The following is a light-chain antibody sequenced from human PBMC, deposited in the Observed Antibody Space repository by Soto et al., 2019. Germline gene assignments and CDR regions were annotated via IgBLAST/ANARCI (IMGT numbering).Light chain of an antibody. CDR1: SSNIGAGHV. CDR3: QSYDNTLSASL. CDR2: GSS. V-gene: IGLV1-40*01. Sequence: QSVLTQPPLVSGAPGQRVTISCTGSSSNIGAGHVVHWYQQFPGRAPNLLIYGSSNRPSGVPDRFSGSKSGTSASLAITGLQAEDEADYYCQSYDNTLSASLFGGGTKLTVL. J-gene: IGLJ2*01.